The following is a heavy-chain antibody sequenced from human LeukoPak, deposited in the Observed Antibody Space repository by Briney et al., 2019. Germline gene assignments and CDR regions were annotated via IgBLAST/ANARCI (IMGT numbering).Heavy chain of an antibody. J-gene: IGHJ4*02. CDR2: IYTGGST. Sequence: GGSLRLSCAASGITVSSNYMSWVRQAPGKGLEWVSGIYTGGSTSYADSVKGRFTISRDNSKNTLYLQMNSLRAEDTAVYYCAKEAPHPRVPAAIYSYWGQGTLVTVSS. CDR3: AKEAPHPRVPAAIYSY. D-gene: IGHD2-2*01. CDR1: GITVSSNY. V-gene: IGHV3-53*01.